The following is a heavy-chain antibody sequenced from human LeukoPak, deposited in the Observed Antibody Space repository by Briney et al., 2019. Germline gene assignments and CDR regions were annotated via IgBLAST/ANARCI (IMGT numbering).Heavy chain of an antibody. J-gene: IGHJ4*02. CDR3: AKLPTADF. CDR1: GFTFSTYN. CDR2: ITSSSSYI. D-gene: IGHD1-7*01. V-gene: IGHV3-21*04. Sequence: NPGGSLRLSCAASGFTFSTYNMNWVRQAPGKGLEWVSSITSSSSYIYYADSVKGRFTISRDNSKNTLYLQMNSLRVEDTAVYYCAKLPTADFWGQGTLVTVSS.